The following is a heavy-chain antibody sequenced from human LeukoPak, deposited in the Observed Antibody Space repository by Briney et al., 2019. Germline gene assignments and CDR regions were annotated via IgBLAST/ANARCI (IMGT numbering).Heavy chain of an antibody. J-gene: IGHJ4*02. CDR3: ARDLGDHAIDY. D-gene: IGHD2-21*01. CDR1: GFTFSSYS. V-gene: IGHV3-48*04. CDR2: ISSSSSTI. Sequence: GGSLRLSCAASGFTFSSYSMNWVRQAPGKGLEWVSYISSSSSTIYYADSVKGRFTISRDNAKNSLYLQMNSLRAEDTAVYYCARDLGDHAIDYWGQGTLVTVSS.